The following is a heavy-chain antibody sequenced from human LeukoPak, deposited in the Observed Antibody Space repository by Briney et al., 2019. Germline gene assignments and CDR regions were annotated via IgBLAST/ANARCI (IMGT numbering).Heavy chain of an antibody. CDR2: INHSGST. Sequence: PSETLSLTCAVYGGSFSGYYWSWIRQPPGKGLEWIGEINHSGSTNYNPSLKSRVTISVDTSKNQVSLKLTSVTATDTAVYYCARHNPYFDYWGQGTLVTVSS. CDR1: GGSFSGYY. J-gene: IGHJ4*02. CDR3: ARHNPYFDY. D-gene: IGHD1-20*01. V-gene: IGHV4-34*01.